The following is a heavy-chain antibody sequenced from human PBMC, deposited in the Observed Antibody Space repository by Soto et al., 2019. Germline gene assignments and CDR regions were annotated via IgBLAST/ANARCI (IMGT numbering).Heavy chain of an antibody. V-gene: IGHV3-30*01. J-gene: IGHJ3*02. Sequence: GGSLRLSCAASGCTFSSYAMHWVRQAPGKGLEWVAVISYDGSNKYYADSVKGRFTISRDNSKNTLYLQMNSLRAEDTAVYYCARAASTLIYDSSGYYYQVAAFDIWGQGTMVTVSS. CDR3: ARAASTLIYDSSGYYYQVAAFDI. D-gene: IGHD3-22*01. CDR2: ISYDGSNK. CDR1: GCTFSSYA.